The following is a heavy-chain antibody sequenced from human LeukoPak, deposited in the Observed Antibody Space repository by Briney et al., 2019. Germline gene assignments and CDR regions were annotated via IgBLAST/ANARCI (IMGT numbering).Heavy chain of an antibody. CDR2: MNPNSGNT. D-gene: IGHD4-11*01. Sequence: ASVNVSCKASGYTFTSYDINWVRQATGQGLEWMGWMNPNSGNTGYAQKFQGRVTITRNASISTAYMELSSLRSEDTAVYYCARARVRRNWFDPWGQGTLVTVSS. V-gene: IGHV1-8*03. CDR3: ARARVRRNWFDP. CDR1: GYTFTSYD. J-gene: IGHJ5*02.